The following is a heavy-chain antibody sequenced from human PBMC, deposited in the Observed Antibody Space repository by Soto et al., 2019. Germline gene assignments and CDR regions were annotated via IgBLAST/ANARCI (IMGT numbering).Heavy chain of an antibody. CDR1: GYTFTSYC. D-gene: IGHD5-18*01. CDR3: ERLSVDTAMVGLDY. Sequence: AAVKMSCRASGYTFTSYCIICVLQAAGQGLEWMVAVSTSNGNTNCARKLQGRVTMTTDTSTSTAYMELRSLRSDDTAVYYCERLSVDTAMVGLDYWGQGTLVTVSS. V-gene: IGHV1-18*04. CDR2: VSTSNGNT. J-gene: IGHJ4*02.